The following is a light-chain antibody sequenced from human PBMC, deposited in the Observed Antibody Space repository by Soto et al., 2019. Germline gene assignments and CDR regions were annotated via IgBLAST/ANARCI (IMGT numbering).Light chain of an antibody. V-gene: IGKV3-11*01. J-gene: IGKJ3*01. CDR1: QSVSNF. Sequence: EIVLTQSPATLSLSPGERATLSCRASQSVSNFLAWYQQIPGQAPSLLIYDASNRATGIPARFSGSGSGTDLTLTISSLKPEDFAIYYCQQRSSWPITFGPGTKVDIK. CDR3: QQRSSWPIT. CDR2: DAS.